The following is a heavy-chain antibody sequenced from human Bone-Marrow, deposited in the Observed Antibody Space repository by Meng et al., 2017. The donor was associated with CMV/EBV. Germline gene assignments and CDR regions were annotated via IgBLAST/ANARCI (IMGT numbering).Heavy chain of an antibody. CDR2: ISGDNSRR. V-gene: IGHV1-18*01. CDR1: GYTFTRYG. Sequence: ASVKVSCKASGYTFTRYGISGVRQATGQGHEWMGWISGDNSRRNYAQTFQGRVTMTRDTSISTAYTELCRLRSDATAVYYFAGGEGTIYNDRNDLSYWGQGTLVTVSS. D-gene: IGHD3-22*01. CDR3: AGGEGTIYNDRNDLSY. J-gene: IGHJ4*02.